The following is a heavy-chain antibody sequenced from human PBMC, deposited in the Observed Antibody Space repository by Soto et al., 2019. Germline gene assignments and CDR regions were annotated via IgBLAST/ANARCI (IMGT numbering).Heavy chain of an antibody. J-gene: IGHJ3*02. CDR1: GFAFCSFG. D-gene: IGHD5-12*01. CDR3: ARVPVLWEKYSGYDNAFDI. Sequence: GGVLRLSCAAFGFAFCSFGMIWVRQAAWKGLDWVSSISSSSRYIYSADLVKGRFTITRDNAKNSLFLQMNSVRAEDTAVYYCARVPVLWEKYSGYDNAFDIWGQGTMVTVSS. CDR2: ISSSSRYI. V-gene: IGHV3-21*01.